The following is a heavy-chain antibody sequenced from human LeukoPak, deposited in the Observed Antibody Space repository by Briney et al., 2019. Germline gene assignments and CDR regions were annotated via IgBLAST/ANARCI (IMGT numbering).Heavy chain of an antibody. Sequence: SGPTLVKPTQTLTLTCTFSGFSLSTTGVGVAWIRQPPGKAQECLSLIYWNDDKRHSPSLKSRLTITKDTSKNQVVPTMTNMDPVDTATYYCAHRTLYYSTALGTSDFWGQSILVTVSS. CDR2: IYWNDDK. CDR3: AHRTLYYSTALGTSDF. D-gene: IGHD3-10*01. CDR1: GFSLSTTGVG. J-gene: IGHJ4*02. V-gene: IGHV2-5*01.